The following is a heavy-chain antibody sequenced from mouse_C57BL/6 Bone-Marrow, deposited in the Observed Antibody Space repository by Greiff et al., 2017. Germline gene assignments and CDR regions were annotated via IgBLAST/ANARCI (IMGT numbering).Heavy chain of an antibody. V-gene: IGHV2-3*01. CDR3: ANTPDDYDMDY. CDR2: IWGYGST. CDR1: GFSLTSYG. J-gene: IGHJ4*01. Sequence: VQLKESGPGLVAPSQSLSITCTVSGFSLTSYGVSWVRQPPGKGLEWLGVIWGYGSTNYHSALISRLSISKDNSKSQVFLKLNRLQTDDTATYYCANTPDDYDMDYWGQGTSVTVSS. D-gene: IGHD2-4*01.